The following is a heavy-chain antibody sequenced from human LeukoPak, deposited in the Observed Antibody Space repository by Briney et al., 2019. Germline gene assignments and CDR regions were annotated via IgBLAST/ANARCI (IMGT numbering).Heavy chain of an antibody. CDR1: GGSISSGSYY. Sequence: SETLSLTCTVSGGSISSGSYYWSWIRQPAGKGLEWIGRIYTSGSTNYNPSLKSRVTILVDTSKNQFSLKLSSVTAADTAVYYCARVKSGSYYNGMDVWGQGTTVTVSS. J-gene: IGHJ6*02. CDR2: IYTSGST. D-gene: IGHD3-10*01. V-gene: IGHV4-61*02. CDR3: ARVKSGSYYNGMDV.